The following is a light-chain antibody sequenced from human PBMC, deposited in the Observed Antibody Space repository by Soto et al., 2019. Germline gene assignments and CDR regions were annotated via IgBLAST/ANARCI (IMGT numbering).Light chain of an antibody. V-gene: IGKV3-15*01. Sequence: EIVMTQSPATLSVSPGESATLSCRASQSVSSNLAWYQQKPGQAPRLLIYGASTRATGIPARFSGSGSGTEFTLTISSLQSEDFAVYYCQQYNNWPPCTFGQGTKLEIK. CDR1: QSVSSN. CDR3: QQYNNWPPCT. J-gene: IGKJ2*02. CDR2: GAS.